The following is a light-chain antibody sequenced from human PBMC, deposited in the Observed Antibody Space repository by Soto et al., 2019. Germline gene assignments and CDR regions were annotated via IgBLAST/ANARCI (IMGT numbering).Light chain of an antibody. Sequence: EIVLTQSPGTLSLSPGERATLSFRASQSVSNNYLAWYQQKPGQATRLLIYGASNRATGIPDRFSGSGSGTDFTLTISRLEPEDFAVYYCQQYGSSGTFGQGTKVDI. J-gene: IGKJ1*01. CDR1: QSVSNNY. V-gene: IGKV3-20*01. CDR3: QQYGSSGT. CDR2: GAS.